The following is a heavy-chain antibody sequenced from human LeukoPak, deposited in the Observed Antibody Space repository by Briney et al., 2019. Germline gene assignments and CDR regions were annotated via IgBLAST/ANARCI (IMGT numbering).Heavy chain of an antibody. CDR3: ARAGSQDYDSSGYYQYYFDY. D-gene: IGHD3-22*01. CDR1: GGSISSSNW. CDR2: IYHSGST. V-gene: IGHV4-4*02. J-gene: IGHJ4*02. Sequence: PSETLSLTCAVSGGSISSSNWWSWVRQPPGKGLEWIGEIYHSGSTNYNPSLKSRVTISVDTSKNQFSLKLSSVTAADTAVYYCARAGSQDYDSSGYYQYYFDYWGQGTLVTVSS.